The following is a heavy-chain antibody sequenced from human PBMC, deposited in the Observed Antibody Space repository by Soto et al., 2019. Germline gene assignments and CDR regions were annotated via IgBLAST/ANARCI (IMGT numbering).Heavy chain of an antibody. D-gene: IGHD6-6*01. J-gene: IGHJ4*02. Sequence: EVQLVETGGGLIQPGGSLRLSCAASGFTVSGNYMSWVRQAPGKGLEWVSVIYNGGGTYYSDSVKGRFTISRDNSKNTLYLQRNSLRAEDTAVYYCASTRGSSYEYWGQGTLVTVSS. CDR1: GFTVSGNY. CDR3: ASTRGSSYEY. V-gene: IGHV3-53*02. CDR2: IYNGGGT.